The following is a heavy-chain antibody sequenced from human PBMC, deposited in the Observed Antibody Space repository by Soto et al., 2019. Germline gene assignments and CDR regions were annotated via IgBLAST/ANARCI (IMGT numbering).Heavy chain of an antibody. CDR1: GGSIGNYY. V-gene: IGHV4-59*08. D-gene: IGHD1-26*01. CDR3: GRLVWDDNPWYRAINY. J-gene: IGHJ4*02. Sequence: SETLSLTCSVSGGSIGNYYWSWIRQPPGMGLEWIGNIYYTGTTNYNPSLKSRVTMSVDTSKNQFYLKLHSVTAADTAVYYCGRLVWDDNPWYRAINYWGQGSLVTVSS. CDR2: IYYTGTT.